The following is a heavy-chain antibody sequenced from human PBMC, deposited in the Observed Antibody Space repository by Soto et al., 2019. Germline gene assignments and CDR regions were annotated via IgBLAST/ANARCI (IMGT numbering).Heavy chain of an antibody. Sequence: QVQLVESGGGVVQPGRSLRLSCAASGFTFSSYGMHWVRQAPGKGLEWVAVIWYDGSNKYYADSVKGRFTISRDNSKNTLYLQMNSLRAEDTAVYYCAREGSSGYYLIAEYFQHWGQGTLVTVSS. V-gene: IGHV3-33*01. CDR3: AREGSSGYYLIAEYFQH. D-gene: IGHD3-22*01. CDR1: GFTFSSYG. CDR2: IWYDGSNK. J-gene: IGHJ1*01.